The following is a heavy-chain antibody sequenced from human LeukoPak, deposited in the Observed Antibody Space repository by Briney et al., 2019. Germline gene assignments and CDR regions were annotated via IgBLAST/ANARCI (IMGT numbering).Heavy chain of an antibody. Sequence: GGSLRLSCAASGFTFSSYWMHWVRQAPGKGLVWVSHIKSDGSSTNYADSVKGRFTISRDNAKNTLYLQMNSLRAEDTAVYYCAKDTSIGRYCTNGVCSPFDYWGQGTLVTVSS. CDR3: AKDTSIGRYCTNGVCSPFDY. CDR2: IKSDGSST. J-gene: IGHJ4*02. CDR1: GFTFSSYW. V-gene: IGHV3-74*01. D-gene: IGHD2-8*01.